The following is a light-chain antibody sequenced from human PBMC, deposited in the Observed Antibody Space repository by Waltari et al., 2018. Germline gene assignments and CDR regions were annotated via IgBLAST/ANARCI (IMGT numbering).Light chain of an antibody. J-gene: IGKJ1*01. CDR3: MQSLQALWT. Sequence: IVVTQSPLSLPVTPGEPASISCRSSQSLLHSNGYNYLDWYLQKPGQSPQLLIYLGSNRASGVPDRFSGSGSGTDFTLEISRVEAEDVGVDYCMQSLQALWTFGQGTKVEIK. CDR1: QSLLHSNGYNY. V-gene: IGKV2-28*01. CDR2: LGS.